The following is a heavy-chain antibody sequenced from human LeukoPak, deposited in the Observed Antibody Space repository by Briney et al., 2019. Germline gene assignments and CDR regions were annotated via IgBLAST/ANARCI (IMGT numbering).Heavy chain of an antibody. D-gene: IGHD6-19*01. V-gene: IGHV3-64*02. CDR2: IDRNGGST. CDR3: ARGSLSSGWVFDY. CDR1: GFTFSTYA. J-gene: IGHJ4*02. Sequence: GRSLTLSCAASGFTFSTYALHWVRQAPGKGLEYVSAIDRNGGSTYYADSVKGRFTISRDNSKNTLYLQMGSLRAEDTAVYYCARGSLSSGWVFDYWGQGTLVTVSS.